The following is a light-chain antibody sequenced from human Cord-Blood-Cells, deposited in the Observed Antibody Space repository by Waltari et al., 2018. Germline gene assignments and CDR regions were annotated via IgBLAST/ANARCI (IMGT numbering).Light chain of an antibody. Sequence: QSALTQPASVSGSPGQSITISCTGTSSDVGGYNYVPWYQQHPGKAPKTMIYDVSKRPSGFSDRFSGSKSGNTSSLTISGLQAEDEADYYCSSYTSSSTVVFGGGTKLTVL. CDR1: SSDVGGYNY. J-gene: IGLJ2*01. CDR2: DVS. V-gene: IGLV2-14*01. CDR3: SSYTSSSTVV.